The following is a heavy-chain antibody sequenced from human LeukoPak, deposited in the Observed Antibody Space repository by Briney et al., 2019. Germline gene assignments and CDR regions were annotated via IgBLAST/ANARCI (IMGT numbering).Heavy chain of an antibody. CDR3: AIRLGYCGSPSCYTTFDY. V-gene: IGHV5-51*01. CDR2: VYPCDSDT. J-gene: IGHJ4*02. D-gene: IGHD2-2*02. Sequence: GESLKVSCKGSGYSFTSYWNGWVRPMPGKSLEGMGIVYPCDSDTRYSTDFPGQVTISADKSPSTAPLRRSSLKVSHHAAYYYAIRLGYCGSPSCYTTFDYWGEGTLVTVS. CDR1: GYSFTSYW.